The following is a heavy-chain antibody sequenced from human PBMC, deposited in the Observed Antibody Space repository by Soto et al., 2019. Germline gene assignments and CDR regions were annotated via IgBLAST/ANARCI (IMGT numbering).Heavy chain of an antibody. V-gene: IGHV4-30-2*01. Sequence: XXTMRVAWAVSGGTIRNRGCTWSSNKKPPGKGLEWIGYIYHSGSTYYNPSLKSRVTISVDRSKNQFSLKLSSVTHADTAVYYCARARYTDYGYGMDIWAQGPLLTVSS. J-gene: IGHJ6*02. CDR3: ARARYTDYGYGMDI. D-gene: IGHD1-1*01. CDR2: IYHSGST. CDR1: GGTIRNRGCT.